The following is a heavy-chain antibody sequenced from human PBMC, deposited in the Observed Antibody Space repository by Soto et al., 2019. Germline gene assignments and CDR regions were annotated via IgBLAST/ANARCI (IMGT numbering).Heavy chain of an antibody. J-gene: IGHJ4*02. CDR2: IFPGDSDT. CDR1: GYNFGAYW. Sequence: PGESLKISCQGSGYNFGAYWIGWVRQMPGKGLEWMGIIFPGDSDTRYRPSFQGQVTISVDKSINSVYLQWSSLKASDTAMYFCARCGIIGTPPDYWGQGTQVTVSS. D-gene: IGHD1-7*01. CDR3: ARCGIIGTPPDY. V-gene: IGHV5-51*01.